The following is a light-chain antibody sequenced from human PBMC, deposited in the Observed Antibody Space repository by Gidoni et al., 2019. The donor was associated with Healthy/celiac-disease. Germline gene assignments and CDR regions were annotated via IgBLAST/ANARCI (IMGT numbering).Light chain of an antibody. CDR3: QQRSNWPRT. J-gene: IGKJ1*01. CDR1: QSVSSY. V-gene: IGKV3-11*01. CDR2: DAS. Sequence: ETVLTLSPAALSLSPGKRATIPCRASQSVSSYLAWYQQKPGQAPRPLIYDASNRATGSPAGCSGSGSGTDFTLTMSCLEPEDFAVYYYQQRSNWPRTFXQXTKVEIK.